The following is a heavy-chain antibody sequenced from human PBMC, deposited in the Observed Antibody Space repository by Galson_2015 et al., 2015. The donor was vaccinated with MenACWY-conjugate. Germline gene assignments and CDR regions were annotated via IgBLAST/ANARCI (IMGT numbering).Heavy chain of an antibody. J-gene: IGHJ6*03. D-gene: IGHD2-21*01. CDR3: ARDFRRLAYCSGLPCYHHYMDV. CDR2: INPISGRT. CDR1: GGPFSNYA. V-gene: IGHV1-69*13. Sequence: SVKVSCKASGGPFSNYAFSWVRQAPGQGLEWMGGINPISGRTNYAQKFQGRITITADEATSTAYMEVNSLRPDDTAVFYCARDFRRLAYCSGLPCYHHYMDVWGKGTTVAVSS.